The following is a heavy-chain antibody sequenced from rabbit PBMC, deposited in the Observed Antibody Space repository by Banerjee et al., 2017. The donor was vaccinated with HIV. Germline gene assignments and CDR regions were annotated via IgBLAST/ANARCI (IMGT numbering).Heavy chain of an antibody. J-gene: IGHJ4*01. V-gene: IGHV1S47*01. CDR2: IDNGDGST. CDR1: GFDFSSNA. CDR3: IREVAAKFNL. Sequence: QEQLVESGGGLVQAEGSLTLTCKASGFDFSSNAMCWVRQAPGKGPEWIACIDNGDGSTHYANWVNGRFTISRSTSLNTVTLQMTSLTAADTATYFCIREVAAKFNLWGQGTLVTVS. D-gene: IGHD4-1*01.